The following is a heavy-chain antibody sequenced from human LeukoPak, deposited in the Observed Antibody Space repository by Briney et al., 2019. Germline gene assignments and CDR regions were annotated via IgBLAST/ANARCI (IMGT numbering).Heavy chain of an antibody. Sequence: GGSLRCYCTASGFTFSSYAMYWVRQSQGKGLEWVSGIFGSGGSAHYADSVKGRFTISRDNSQNTVYLQMNSLRAEDTAVYYCGKTTTGYSSGRNPAWPIDYWGQGTLVSVSS. V-gene: IGHV3-23*01. CDR1: GFTFSSYA. J-gene: IGHJ4*02. CDR2: IFGSGGSA. CDR3: GKTTTGYSSGRNPAWPIDY. D-gene: IGHD2-15*01.